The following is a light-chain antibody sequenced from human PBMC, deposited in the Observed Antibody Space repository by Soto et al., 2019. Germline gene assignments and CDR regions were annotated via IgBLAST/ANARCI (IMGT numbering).Light chain of an antibody. CDR2: ANT. Sequence: QSVLTQPPSVSGAPGQRVTISCTGSSSNIGAGYDVHWYQQLPGTAPKLLIYANTDRPLGVPDRISGSKSGTSASLAITGLQVEDEADYYCQSYDNSLSGSKIFGGGTKVTVL. J-gene: IGLJ2*01. CDR3: QSYDNSLSGSKI. CDR1: SSNIGAGYD. V-gene: IGLV1-40*01.